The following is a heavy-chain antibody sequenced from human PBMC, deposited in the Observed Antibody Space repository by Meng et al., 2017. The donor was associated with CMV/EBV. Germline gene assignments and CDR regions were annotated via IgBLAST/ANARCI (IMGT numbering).Heavy chain of an antibody. CDR3: ASVTGIGWWYFDL. CDR1: GGTFSSYA. CDR2: ISPIFGTA. J-gene: IGHJ2*01. Sequence: QVQVVRSGAAVKKPCSSVEVSCKASGGTFSSYAISWVRQAPGQGLEWMGGISPIFGTANYAQKFQGRVTITADDSTSTAYMELSSLRSEDTAVYYCASVTGIGWWYFDLWGRGTLVTVSS. D-gene: IGHD1-20*01. V-gene: IGHV1-69*12.